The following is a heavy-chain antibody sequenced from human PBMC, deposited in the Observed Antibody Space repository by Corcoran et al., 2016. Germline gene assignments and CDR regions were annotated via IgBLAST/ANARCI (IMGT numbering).Heavy chain of an antibody. Sequence: QVQLQQWGAGLLKPSETLSLTCAVYGGSFSGYYWSWIRQPPGKGLGGIGEINHSGSTNYNPSLKSRVTISVDTSKNQFSLKLSSLTAADTAVYSSGGCRDYYYYGMDVWGQGTTVTVSS. J-gene: IGHJ6*02. D-gene: IGHD2-15*01. V-gene: IGHV4-34*01. CDR2: INHSGST. CDR1: GGSFSGYY. CDR3: GGCRDYYYYGMDV.